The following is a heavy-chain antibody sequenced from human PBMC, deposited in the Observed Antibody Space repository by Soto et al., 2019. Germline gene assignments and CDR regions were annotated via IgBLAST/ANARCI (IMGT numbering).Heavy chain of an antibody. CDR3: AKDYSTVTTDPLSVVLFDY. J-gene: IGHJ4*02. CDR1: GFTFSSYA. D-gene: IGHD4-17*01. Sequence: PGGSLRLSCAASGFTFSSYAMSWVRQAPGKGLEWVSIITSDGRTYYADSVKGRFTISRDSSKNTVYLQMDSLRAEDTAVYYCAKDYSTVTTDPLSVVLFDYWGQGALVTVSS. V-gene: IGHV3-23*01. CDR2: ITSDGRT.